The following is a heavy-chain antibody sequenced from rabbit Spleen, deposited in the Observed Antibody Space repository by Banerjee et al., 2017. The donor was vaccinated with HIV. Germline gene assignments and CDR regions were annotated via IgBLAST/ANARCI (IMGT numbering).Heavy chain of an antibody. Sequence: QQQLVESGGGLVQPEGSLTLSCKASGLDFRVGDVMCWVRQAPGKGLEWIACINIVTGRAVYANWASGRFTFSKASSTTGTLQMTSLTAADTATCVCARDVAGVMFGNFCLWGPGTLVTVS. V-gene: IGHV1S45*01. J-gene: IGHJ4*01. D-gene: IGHD4-1*01. CDR2: INIVTGRA. CDR1: GLDFRVGDV. CDR3: ARDVAGVMFGNFCL.